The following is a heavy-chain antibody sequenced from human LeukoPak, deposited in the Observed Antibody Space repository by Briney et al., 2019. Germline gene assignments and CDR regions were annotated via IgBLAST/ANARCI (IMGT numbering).Heavy chain of an antibody. CDR1: GFTFSSYG. CDR3: AKVQMTYYYDSSGYYYSGYFDY. Sequence: GGSLRLSCAASGFTFSSYGMSWVRQAPGKGLEWVSAISGSGGSTYYADSVKGRFTISRGNSKNTLYLQMNSLRAEDTAVYYCAKVQMTYYYDSSGYYYSGYFDYWGQGTLVTVSS. V-gene: IGHV3-23*01. D-gene: IGHD3-22*01. J-gene: IGHJ4*02. CDR2: ISGSGGST.